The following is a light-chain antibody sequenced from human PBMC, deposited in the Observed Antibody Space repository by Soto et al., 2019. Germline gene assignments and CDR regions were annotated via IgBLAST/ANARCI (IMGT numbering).Light chain of an antibody. CDR3: QKLSSYPSN. CDR2: DAS. Sequence: IQLTHSPSSLSASVVDRVTITFLASQDSTKYLAWYQQKPGKAPNLLIYDASTLHSGVPSRFSGSGSGTDFTLTVSGLQPEDFATYYCQKLSSYPSNFGGGTKVDIK. J-gene: IGKJ4*01. V-gene: IGKV1-9*01. CDR1: QDSTKY.